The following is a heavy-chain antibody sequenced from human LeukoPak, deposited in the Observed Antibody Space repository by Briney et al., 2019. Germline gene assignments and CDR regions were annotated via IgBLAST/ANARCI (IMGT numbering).Heavy chain of an antibody. V-gene: IGHV3-11*01. J-gene: IGHJ4*02. Sequence: PGGSLRLSCTASGFTFSDYYMSWIRQAPGKGLEWVSYISSRGSTIYYADSVKGRFTISRDNAKNSLYLQMNGLRAEDTTVYYCARERYYYDSSAYYGYWGQGTLVTVSS. CDR3: ARERYYYDSSAYYGY. D-gene: IGHD3-22*01. CDR1: GFTFSDYY. CDR2: ISSRGSTI.